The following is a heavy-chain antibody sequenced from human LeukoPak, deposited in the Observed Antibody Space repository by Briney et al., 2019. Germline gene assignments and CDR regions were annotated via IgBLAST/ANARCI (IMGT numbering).Heavy chain of an antibody. D-gene: IGHD6-13*01. CDR2: IFYSGST. CDR3: AREGRYSSSWNHDAFDI. J-gene: IGHJ3*02. Sequence: PSETLSLTCTVSGGSISSDTYYWGWIRQPPGKGLEWIGSIFYSGSTYYNPSLKSRVTISIDTSKNQFSLKLSSVTAADTAVYYCAREGRYSSSWNHDAFDIWGQGTMVTVSS. CDR1: GGSISSDTYY. V-gene: IGHV4-39*07.